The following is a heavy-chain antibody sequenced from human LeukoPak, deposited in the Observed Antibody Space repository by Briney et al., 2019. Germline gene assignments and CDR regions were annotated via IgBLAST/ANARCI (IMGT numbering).Heavy chain of an antibody. Sequence: GGSLRLSCAASGFTFSGYAMSWVRQAPGKGLEWVSAISGSGGSTYYADSVKGRFTISRDNSKNTLYLQMNSLRAEDTAVYYCAKDRATYYDFWSGYFWTGENRYFDYCSQGTLVTVSS. V-gene: IGHV3-23*01. CDR3: AKDRATYYDFWSGYFWTGENRYFDY. CDR2: ISGSGGST. J-gene: IGHJ4*02. D-gene: IGHD3-3*01. CDR1: GFTFSGYA.